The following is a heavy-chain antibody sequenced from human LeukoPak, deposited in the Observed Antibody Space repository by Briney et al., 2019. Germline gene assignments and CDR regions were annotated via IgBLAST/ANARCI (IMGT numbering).Heavy chain of an antibody. Sequence: ASVKVSCKASGYTFTSYDINWVRQATGQGLEWMGWMNPNSGNTGYAQKFQGRVTITRNTSISTAYMELSSLRSEDTAVYYCARGPGDFWSGYYKVWGQRTLVTVSS. J-gene: IGHJ4*02. V-gene: IGHV1-8*03. CDR2: MNPNSGNT. CDR3: ARGPGDFWSGYYKV. CDR1: GYTFTSYD. D-gene: IGHD3-3*01.